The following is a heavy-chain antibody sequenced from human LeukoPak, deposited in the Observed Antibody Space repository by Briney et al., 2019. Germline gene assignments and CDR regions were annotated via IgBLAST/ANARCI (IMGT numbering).Heavy chain of an antibody. CDR1: GLTVSSNY. J-gene: IGHJ4*02. Sequence: PGGSLRLSCAASGLTVSSNYMTWVRQAPGKGLEWVSTISGSGGTTYYADSVRGRFTISRDNSKNVLYPQVNSLRAEDTAVYSCAKDLDSYPYYFDYWGQGTLVTVSS. D-gene: IGHD1-1*01. CDR3: AKDLDSYPYYFDY. CDR2: ISGSGGTT. V-gene: IGHV3-23*01.